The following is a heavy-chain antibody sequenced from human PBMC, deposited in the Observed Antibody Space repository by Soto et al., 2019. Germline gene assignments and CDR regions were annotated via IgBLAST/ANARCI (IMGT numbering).Heavy chain of an antibody. D-gene: IGHD2-15*01. V-gene: IGHV3-33*01. J-gene: IGHJ4*02. CDR2: VWYDGNNK. Sequence: QVQLVESGGGVVQPGGSLRLSCAASGFRFSSHGMHWVRQAPGKGLEWVAIVWYDGNNKYYADSVKGRFTISRDNSKNTLYLQMNGLRAEDTAVYFCARDMAAATSYFDYWGQGLLVTVFS. CDR1: GFRFSSHG. CDR3: ARDMAAATSYFDY.